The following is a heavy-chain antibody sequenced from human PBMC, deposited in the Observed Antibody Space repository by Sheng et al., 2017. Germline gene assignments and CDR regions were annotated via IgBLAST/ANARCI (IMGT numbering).Heavy chain of an antibody. V-gene: IGHV3-53*01. J-gene: IGHJ4*02. CDR3: ARVRYYYDSSGYYTRYFDY. CDR2: IYSGGST. Sequence: EVQLVESGGGLIQPGGSLRLSCAASGFTVSSNYMSWVRQAPGKGLEWVSVIYSGGSTYYADSVKGRFTISRDNSKNTLYLQMNSLRAEDTAVYYCARVRYYYDSSGYYTRYFDYWGQGTLVTVSS. CDR1: GFTVSSNY. D-gene: IGHD3-22*01.